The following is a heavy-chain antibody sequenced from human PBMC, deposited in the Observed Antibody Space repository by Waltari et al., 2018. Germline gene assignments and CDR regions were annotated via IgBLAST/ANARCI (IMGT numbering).Heavy chain of an antibody. Sequence: EVQLVESGGGLVQPGGSLRLSCAVSGFTFNRYIMHWVRQAPGKGLEWVSYISSSSSTIYYADSVKGRFTISRDNAKNSLYLQMNSLRAEDTAVYYCARDSNKKYFQHWGQGTLVTVSS. CDR1: GFTFNRYI. CDR2: ISSSSSTI. D-gene: IGHD4-4*01. CDR3: ARDSNKKYFQH. V-gene: IGHV3-48*01. J-gene: IGHJ1*01.